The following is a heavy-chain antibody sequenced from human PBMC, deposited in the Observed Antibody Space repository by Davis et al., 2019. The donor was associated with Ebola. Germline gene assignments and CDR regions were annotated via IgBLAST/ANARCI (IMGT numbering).Heavy chain of an antibody. V-gene: IGHV4-34*01. J-gene: IGHJ4*02. D-gene: IGHD3-22*01. Sequence: SETLSLTCAVYGGSFSGYYWSWLRQPPGKGLEWIGEINHSGSTNYNPSLKNRVTVSVDTSKNQFSLKLSSVTAADTAVYHCARRAGHYYDSGIDYWGQGTLVTVSS. CDR2: INHSGST. CDR3: ARRAGHYYDSGIDY. CDR1: GGSFSGYY.